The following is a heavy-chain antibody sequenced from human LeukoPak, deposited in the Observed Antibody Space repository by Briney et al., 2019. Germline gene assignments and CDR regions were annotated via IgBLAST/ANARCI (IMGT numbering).Heavy chain of an antibody. Sequence: ASVKVSCKASGGTFTSYDINWVRQATGQGLEWMGWMNPNSGNTGYAQKFQGRVTITRNTSISTAYTELSSLRSEDTAVYYCARTGFFCGGDCYYSRYYYYYMDVWGKGTTVTVSS. CDR2: MNPNSGNT. V-gene: IGHV1-8*01. CDR1: GGTFTSYD. D-gene: IGHD2-21*02. J-gene: IGHJ6*03. CDR3: ARTGFFCGGDCYYSRYYYYYMDV.